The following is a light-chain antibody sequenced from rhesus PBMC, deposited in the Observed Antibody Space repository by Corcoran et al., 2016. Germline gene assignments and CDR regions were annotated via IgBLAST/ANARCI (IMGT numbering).Light chain of an antibody. CDR3: RHYYDNPLT. V-gene: IGKV1S12*01. J-gene: IGKJ4*01. CDR2: AAS. CDR1: QNIYSN. Sequence: DIQMTQSPSALSASVGDRVTISCRASQNIYSNLAWYQQKPGKAPKLLIYAASSLQTGIPSRFSGSGSGTYFTITISSLQPEDSAAYYCRHYYDNPLTFGGGTKVELK.